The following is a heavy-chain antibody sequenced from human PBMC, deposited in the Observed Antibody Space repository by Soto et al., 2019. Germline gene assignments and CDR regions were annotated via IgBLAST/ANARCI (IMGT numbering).Heavy chain of an antibody. CDR3: ASSYCSSTSCYQVSLDV. V-gene: IGHV4-31*03. CDR1: GVSISSGGYY. J-gene: IGHJ6*02. CDR2: IYYSGST. Sequence: PSETLSLTCTVSGVSISSGGYYWRWIRQHPGKGLEWIGYIYYSGSTYYNPSLKSRVTISVDTSKNQFSLKLSSVTAADTAVYYCASSYCSSTSCYQVSLDVWGQGTTVTVSS. D-gene: IGHD2-2*01.